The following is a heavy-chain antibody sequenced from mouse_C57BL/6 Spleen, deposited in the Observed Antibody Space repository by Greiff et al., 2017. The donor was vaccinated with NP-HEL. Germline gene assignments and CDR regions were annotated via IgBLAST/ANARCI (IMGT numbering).Heavy chain of an antibody. CDR3: AREAYYDYDGYAMDY. J-gene: IGHJ4*01. Sequence: EVQRVESGPGLVKPSQSLSLTCSVTGYSITSGYYWNWIRQFPGNQLEWMGYISYDGSNNYNPSLKNRISITRDTSKNQFFLKLNSVTTEDTATYYCAREAYYDYDGYAMDYWGQGTSVTVSS. CDR1: GYSITSGYY. CDR2: ISYDGSN. D-gene: IGHD2-4*01. V-gene: IGHV3-6*01.